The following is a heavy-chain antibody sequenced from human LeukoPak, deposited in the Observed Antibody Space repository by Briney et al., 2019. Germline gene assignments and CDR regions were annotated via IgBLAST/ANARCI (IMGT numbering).Heavy chain of an antibody. Sequence: ASVTVSCTASGYTFTSYGISWVRQAPGQGLEWMGWISAYNGNTNYAQTLQGRVTMTTDTSTSTAYMEVRRLRSDHTAVYYCARAGVVVGATSWFDPWGEGTLVTVSP. V-gene: IGHV1-18*01. J-gene: IGHJ5*02. CDR2: ISAYNGNT. D-gene: IGHD1-26*01. CDR3: ARAGVVVGATSWFDP. CDR1: GYTFTSYG.